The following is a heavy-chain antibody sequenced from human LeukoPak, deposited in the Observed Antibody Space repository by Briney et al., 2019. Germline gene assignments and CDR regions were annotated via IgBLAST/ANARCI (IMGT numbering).Heavy chain of an antibody. Sequence: ASVKVSCKTSGYTFTDYYMHWVRQAPGQGREWMGWINPNSGGTNYAQKFQGRVTMTRDTSISTAYMELSRLRSDDTAAYYCARGPRTNWFDPWGQGTLVTVSS. CDR1: GYTFTDYY. CDR2: INPNSGGT. CDR3: ARGPRTNWFDP. D-gene: IGHD1-14*01. J-gene: IGHJ5*02. V-gene: IGHV1-2*02.